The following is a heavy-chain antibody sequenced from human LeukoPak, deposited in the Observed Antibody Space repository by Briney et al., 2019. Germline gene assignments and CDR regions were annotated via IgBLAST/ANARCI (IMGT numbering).Heavy chain of an antibody. CDR3: ARHYGP. CDR2: IFYTGST. CDR1: GGSINSADSY. D-gene: IGHD3-16*01. Sequence: PSETLSLTCTVSGGSINSADSYWSWIRQHSGKGLEWIGYIFYTGSTYYNPSLKGRLGISIDTSKNQFSLKLNSVTAADTAVYYCARHYGPWGQGTLVTVSS. V-gene: IGHV4-31*03. J-gene: IGHJ5*02.